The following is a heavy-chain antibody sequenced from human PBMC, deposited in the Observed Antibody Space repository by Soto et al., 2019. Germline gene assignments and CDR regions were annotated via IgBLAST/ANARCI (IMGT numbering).Heavy chain of an antibody. CDR3: ARGTGSKGMDV. CDR2: IISSSTYI. D-gene: IGHD4-4*01. V-gene: IGHV3-21*01. J-gene: IGHJ6*02. Sequence: PXGSLRLSCAASGXTISSYSMDWVRQALGKGLEVVSFIISSSTYIHYADSVKGRFTISRDDAKNSLYLQMNRVRAEDTAVYYCARGTGSKGMDVWGQGTTGTVSS. CDR1: GXTISSYS.